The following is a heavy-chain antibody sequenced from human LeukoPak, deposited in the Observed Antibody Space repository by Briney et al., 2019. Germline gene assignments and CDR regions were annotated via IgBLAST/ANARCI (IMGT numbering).Heavy chain of an antibody. V-gene: IGHV4-34*01. CDR2: INHSGST. J-gene: IGHJ4*02. Sequence: PSETLSLTCAVYGGSFSGYYWSWIRQPPGKGLEWIGEINHSGSTNYNPSLKSRVTISVDTSKNQFSLKLSSVTAADTAVYYCAQVWFGEPHFDYWGQGTLVTVSS. CDR3: AQVWFGEPHFDY. D-gene: IGHD3-10*01. CDR1: GGSFSGYY.